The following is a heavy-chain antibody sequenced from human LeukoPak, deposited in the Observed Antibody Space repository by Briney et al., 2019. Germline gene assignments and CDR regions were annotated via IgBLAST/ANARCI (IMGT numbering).Heavy chain of an antibody. CDR1: AVSVSNGNYY. CDR2: IYYTGTT. CDR3: ARRSWPRYYGMDV. V-gene: IGHV4-61*01. J-gene: IGHJ6*02. Sequence: SETLSLTCTVSAVSVSNGNYYWSWLRQPPGKALEWIVYIYYTGTTYYIPSLEGRVTISVDTSKNQFSVKLNSVTAADTAVYYCARRSWPRYYGMDVWGQGTTVTVSS.